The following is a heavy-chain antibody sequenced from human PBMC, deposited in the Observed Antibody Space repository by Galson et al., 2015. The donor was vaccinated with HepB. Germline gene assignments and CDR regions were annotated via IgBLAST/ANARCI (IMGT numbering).Heavy chain of an antibody. D-gene: IGHD2-2*02. J-gene: IGHJ4*02. CDR3: ARGDPYQPLLYPESHY. CDR2: INPSGGST. CDR1: GYTFTSYY. Sequence: SVKVSCKASGYTFTSYYMHWVRQAPGQGLEWMGIINPSGGSTSYAQKFQGRVTMTRDTSTSTVYMELSSLRSEDTAVYYCARGDPYQPLLYPESHYWGQGTLVTVSS. V-gene: IGHV1-46*03.